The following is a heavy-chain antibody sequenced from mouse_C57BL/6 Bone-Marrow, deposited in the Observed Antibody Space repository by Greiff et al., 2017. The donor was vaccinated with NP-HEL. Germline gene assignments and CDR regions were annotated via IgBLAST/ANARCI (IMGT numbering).Heavy chain of an antibody. Sequence: EVQGVESGGGLVKPGGSLKLSCAASGFTFSDYGMHWVRQAPEKGLEWVAYISSGSSTIYYADTVKGRFTISRDNAKNTLFLQRTSLRAEDTAMYYCARGLRFAYWGQGTLVTVSA. CDR1: GFTFSDYG. CDR3: ARGLRFAY. J-gene: IGHJ3*01. CDR2: ISSGSSTI. V-gene: IGHV5-17*01.